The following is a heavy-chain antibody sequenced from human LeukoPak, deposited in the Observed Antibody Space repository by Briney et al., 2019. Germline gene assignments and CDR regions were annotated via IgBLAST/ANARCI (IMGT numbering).Heavy chain of an antibody. J-gene: IGHJ4*02. CDR1: GFSFSTYV. D-gene: IGHD6-6*01. Sequence: PGGSLRLSCAASGFSFSTYVISWVRQAPGKGLEWVSAVSGPGRDTYFADSVKGRFTISRDESKSTVVLRMNSLRVDDTAVYYCAKDLSSFGDYWGQGTLVTVSS. CDR2: VSGPGRDT. V-gene: IGHV3-23*01. CDR3: AKDLSSFGDY.